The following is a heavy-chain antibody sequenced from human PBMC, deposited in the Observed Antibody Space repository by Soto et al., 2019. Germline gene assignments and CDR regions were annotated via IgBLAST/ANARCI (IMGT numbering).Heavy chain of an antibody. Sequence: GASVKVSCKASGGTFSSYAISWVLQAPGQGLEWMGGIIPIFGTANYAQKFQGRVTITADESTSTAYMELSSLRSEDTAVYYCASGRYSSGWYRYWGQGTLVTVSS. CDR2: IIPIFGTA. J-gene: IGHJ4*02. CDR3: ASGRYSSGWYRY. D-gene: IGHD6-19*01. CDR1: GGTFSSYA. V-gene: IGHV1-69*13.